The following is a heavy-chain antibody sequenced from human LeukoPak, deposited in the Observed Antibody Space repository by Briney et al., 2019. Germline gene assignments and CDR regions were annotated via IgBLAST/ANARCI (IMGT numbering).Heavy chain of an antibody. CDR1: GYSFTSYW. J-gene: IGHJ3*02. V-gene: IGHV5-51*01. CDR3: ARQEYSSSGSDAFDI. Sequence: GESLKISCKGSGYSFTSYWIGWVRQMPGKGLEWMGIIYPGDSDTRYSPSFQGQVTISADKSISTAYLQWSSLKASDTAMYYCARQEYSSSGSDAFDIWGQGTMDTVSS. D-gene: IGHD6-6*01. CDR2: IYPGDSDT.